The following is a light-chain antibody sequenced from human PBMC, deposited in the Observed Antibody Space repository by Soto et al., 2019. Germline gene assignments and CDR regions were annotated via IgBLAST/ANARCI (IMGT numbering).Light chain of an antibody. J-gene: IGKJ4*01. CDR1: QSVSSSY. CDR2: GAS. V-gene: IGKV3-20*01. Sequence: EIVLTQSPGTLSLSPGERATLSCRASQSVSSSYLAWYQQKPGQTPRLLIYGASSSATGITDRFSGSGSGTDFTLTISRLEPEDFEVYYCHHYGSSPLTFGGGTKVEIK. CDR3: HHYGSSPLT.